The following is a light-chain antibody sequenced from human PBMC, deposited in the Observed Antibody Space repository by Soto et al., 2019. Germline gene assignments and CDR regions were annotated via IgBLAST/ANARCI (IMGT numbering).Light chain of an antibody. J-gene: IGKJ2*01. Sequence: DIQMTQSPCSLSASLGDRVTITCRASQSINNYLNWYQQEEGKAPKLLIYAATSLQSGVPSRFSGSGSGTEFTLTISSLQPGDFATYYCQQSYNSPYTFGLGTKLEIK. CDR3: QQSYNSPYT. V-gene: IGKV1-39*01. CDR1: QSINNY. CDR2: AAT.